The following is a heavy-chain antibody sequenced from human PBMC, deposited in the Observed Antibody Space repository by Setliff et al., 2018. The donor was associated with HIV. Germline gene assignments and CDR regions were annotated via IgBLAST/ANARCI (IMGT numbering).Heavy chain of an antibody. CDR3: ARGLGRGSGTYYNPPGY. CDR2: INHSGGT. V-gene: IGHV4-34*01. J-gene: IGHJ4*02. CDR1: GGSFSGYY. D-gene: IGHD3-10*01. Sequence: PSETLSLTCAVYGGSFSGYYWSWIRQPPGKGLEWIGEINHSGGTNYNPSLKSRATISVDTSKNQFSLNLTSVTAADTAVYFCARGLGRGSGTYYNPPGYWGPGTLVTVSS.